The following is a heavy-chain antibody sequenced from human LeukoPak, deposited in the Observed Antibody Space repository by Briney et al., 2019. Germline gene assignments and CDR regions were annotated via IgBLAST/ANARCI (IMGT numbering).Heavy chain of an antibody. J-gene: IGHJ4*02. V-gene: IGHV1-69*13. CDR3: ARGWDYDSGGRPTAYVY. CDR1: GGTFSNYA. Sequence: ASVKVSCTASGGTFSNYAINWVRQAPGPGLEWMGGIIPIFGTANHAQKFQGRVTITADESTRTVYMELNSLKSEDTAVYYCARGWDYDSGGRPTAYVYWGQGTLVTVSS. CDR2: IIPIFGTA. D-gene: IGHD3-22*01.